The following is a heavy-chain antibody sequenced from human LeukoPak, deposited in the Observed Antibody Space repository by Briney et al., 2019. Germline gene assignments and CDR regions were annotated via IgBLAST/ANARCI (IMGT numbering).Heavy chain of an antibody. J-gene: IGHJ4*02. CDR2: IYTSGST. V-gene: IGHV4-4*07. D-gene: IGHD2-8*01. CDR1: GGSISSYY. Sequence: SETLSLTCTVSGGSISSYYWSWIRQPAGKGLEWIGRIYTSGSTNYNPSLKSRVTMSVDTSKNQFSLKLSSVTAADTAVYYCARGATYCTNGVCYRKGRYFDYWGQGTLVTVSS. CDR3: ARGATYCTNGVCYRKGRYFDY.